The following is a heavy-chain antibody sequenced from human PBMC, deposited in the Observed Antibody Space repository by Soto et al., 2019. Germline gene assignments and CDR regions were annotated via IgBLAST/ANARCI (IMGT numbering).Heavy chain of an antibody. V-gene: IGHV3-15*07. CDR1: GFSFNEAW. J-gene: IGHJ6*02. D-gene: IGHD2-15*01. Sequence: EVQLVESAGGLVKPGGSLRLSCVASGFSFNEAWMNWVRQAPGQGLEWVGRIKTSAGGGATNYAAPVQGRFTISRDDSKNTLYLHMNSLRTEDTAIYYCTTGSVEGIWGQGTTFIVSS. CDR3: TTGSVEGI. CDR2: IKTSAGGGAT.